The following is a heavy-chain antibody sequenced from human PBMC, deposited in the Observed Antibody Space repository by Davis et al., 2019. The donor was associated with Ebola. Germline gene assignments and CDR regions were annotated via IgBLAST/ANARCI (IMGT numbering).Heavy chain of an antibody. D-gene: IGHD1-1*01. CDR2: RFDVGTT. CDR3: ARGVGTKRYYFGQ. J-gene: IGHJ4*03. V-gene: IGHV3-53*01. CDR1: GFTVSSSY. Sequence: GGSLRLSCAASGFTVSSSYMSWARQAPGRGLEGGSMRFDVGTTYYADSVKGRFTMSRDNSENTLYVQMDNLRVDDTAVYYCARGVGTKRYYFGQWGQGTLVTVSS.